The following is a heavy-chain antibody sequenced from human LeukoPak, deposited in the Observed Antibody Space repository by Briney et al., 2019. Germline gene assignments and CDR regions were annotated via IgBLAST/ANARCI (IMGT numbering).Heavy chain of an antibody. J-gene: IGHJ4*02. Sequence: GESLKISCKGSGYSFSGYWIGWVRQMPGKGLEWMGIIYPGDSDTRYSPSFQGQVTNSADKSISTAYLQWSSLKAADTAMYFCARRRSLVAASVDYWGQGTLVTVSS. V-gene: IGHV5-51*01. CDR1: GYSFSGYW. D-gene: IGHD5-18*01. CDR2: IYPGDSDT. CDR3: ARRRSLVAASVDY.